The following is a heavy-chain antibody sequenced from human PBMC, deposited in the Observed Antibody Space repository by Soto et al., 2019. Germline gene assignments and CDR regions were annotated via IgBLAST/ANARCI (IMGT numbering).Heavy chain of an antibody. CDR2: ISYDGSNK. CDR3: ARVYYDILTGYFEVYYFDY. J-gene: IGHJ4*02. D-gene: IGHD3-9*01. Sequence: GGSLRLSCAASGFTFSSYAMHWVRQAPGKGLEWVAVISYDGSNKYYADSVKGRFTISRDNSKNTLYLQMNSLRAEDTAVYYCARVYYDILTGYFEVYYFDYWGQGTLVTVSS. V-gene: IGHV3-30-3*01. CDR1: GFTFSSYA.